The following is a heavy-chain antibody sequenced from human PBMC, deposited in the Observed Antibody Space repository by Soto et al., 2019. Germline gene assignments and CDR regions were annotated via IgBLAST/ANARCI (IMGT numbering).Heavy chain of an antibody. CDR3: ARAGIAAAPKYHWFDP. D-gene: IGHD6-13*01. Sequence: PGGTLRLSCAASGFTFSSYSMNWARQAPGKGLEWVSSISSSSSYIYYADSVKGRFTISRDNAKNSLYLQMNSLRAEDTAVYYCARAGIAAAPKYHWFDPWGQGTLVTVSS. CDR1: GFTFSSYS. V-gene: IGHV3-21*01. CDR2: ISSSSSYI. J-gene: IGHJ5*02.